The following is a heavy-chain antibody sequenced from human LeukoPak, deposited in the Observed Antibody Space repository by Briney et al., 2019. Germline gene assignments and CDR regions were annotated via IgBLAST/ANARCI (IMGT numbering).Heavy chain of an antibody. D-gene: IGHD4-11*01. V-gene: IGHV3-21*01. CDR3: ARERGYYSNYGLYDP. CDR2: ISSSSSYI. J-gene: IGHJ5*02. CDR1: GFIFSSYS. Sequence: GGSLRLSCAASGFIFSSYSMNWVRQAPGKGLEWVSSISSSSSYIYYADSVKGRFTISRDNAKNSLYLQMNSLRAEDTAVYYCARERGYYSNYGLYDPWGQGTLVTVSS.